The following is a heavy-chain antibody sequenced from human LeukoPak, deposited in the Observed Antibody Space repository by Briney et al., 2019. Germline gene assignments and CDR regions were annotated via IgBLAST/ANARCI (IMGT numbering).Heavy chain of an antibody. CDR2: ISGYNGNT. V-gene: IGHV1-18*01. J-gene: IGHJ4*02. Sequence: GASVKVSCKASGYTFTSYGISWVRQAPGQGLEWMGWISGYNGNTNYAQKLQGRVTMTTDKSTGTAYMELRSLRSDDTAVYYCARDAGSGSSYYFDYWGQGTLVTVPS. CDR3: ARDAGSGSSYYFDY. CDR1: GYTFTSYG. D-gene: IGHD1-26*01.